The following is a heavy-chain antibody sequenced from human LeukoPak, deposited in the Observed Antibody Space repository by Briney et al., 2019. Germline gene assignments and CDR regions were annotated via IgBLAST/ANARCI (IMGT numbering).Heavy chain of an antibody. CDR3: ARVPTMVRGVIVLGQSTNWFDP. Sequence: ASVKVSCKASGYTFTGYYMHWVRQAPGQGLEWMGWINPNSGGTNYAQKFQGRVTMTRDTSISTAYMELSRLRSDDTAVYYCARVPTMVRGVIVLGQSTNWFDPWGRGTLVTVSS. CDR1: GYTFTGYY. V-gene: IGHV1-2*02. D-gene: IGHD3-10*01. J-gene: IGHJ5*02. CDR2: INPNSGGT.